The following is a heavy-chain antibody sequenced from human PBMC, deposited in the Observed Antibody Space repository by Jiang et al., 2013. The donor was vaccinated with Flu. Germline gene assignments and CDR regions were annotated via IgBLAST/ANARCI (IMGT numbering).Heavy chain of an antibody. V-gene: IGHV4-39*02. D-gene: IGHD7-27*01. CDR1: GGSISTSSYY. Sequence: GSGLVKPSETLSLTCTVSGGSISTSSYYWGWIRQPPGKELEWIGSVYYSGGTYYNPSLKSRVTISVDTSKNHFSLRVRSVTAADTAVYYCAKLLTGEDYFDYWDQGTLVTVSS. J-gene: IGHJ4*02. CDR2: VYYSGGT. CDR3: AKLLTGEDYFDY.